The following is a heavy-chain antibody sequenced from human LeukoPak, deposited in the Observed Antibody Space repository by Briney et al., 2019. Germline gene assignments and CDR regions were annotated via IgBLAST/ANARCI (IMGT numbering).Heavy chain of an antibody. J-gene: IGHJ4*02. Sequence: GGSLRLSCAASGFTFSSYSMNWVRQAPGKGLEWVSSISSSSSYIYYADSVKGRFTISRDNAKNSLYLHMNSLRDEDTAVYYCAREYSSSWFSDYWGQGTLVTVSS. CDR2: ISSSSSYI. CDR3: AREYSSSWFSDY. D-gene: IGHD6-13*01. V-gene: IGHV3-21*01. CDR1: GFTFSSYS.